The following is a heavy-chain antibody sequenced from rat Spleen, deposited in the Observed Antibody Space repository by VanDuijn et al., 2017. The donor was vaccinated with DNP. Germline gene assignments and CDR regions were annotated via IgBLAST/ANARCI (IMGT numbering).Heavy chain of an antibody. Sequence: EVQLQESGPGLAKPSQSLSLTCSVTGYSITSDYWGWIRKFPGNKMEWMGFINSAGSTDYTPSLKSRISITRDTSKNQFFLQVNSVTTEDTATYYCARWDHYIGFAYWGQGTLVTVSS. CDR2: INSAGST. CDR1: GYSITSDY. CDR3: ARWDHYIGFAY. D-gene: IGHD1-1*01. J-gene: IGHJ3*01. V-gene: IGHV3-3*01.